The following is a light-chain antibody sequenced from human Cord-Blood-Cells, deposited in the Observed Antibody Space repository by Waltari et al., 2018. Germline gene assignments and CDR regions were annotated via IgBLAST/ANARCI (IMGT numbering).Light chain of an antibody. CDR2: FNSECSH. CDR3: QTWGTGIRV. CDR1: SGHSSYA. Sequence: QLVLTQSPSASASLGASVKLTCTLSSGHSSYAIACHQQQPEKGPRYMMKFNSECSHSKGDGIPALFSGSSSGAERYLTISSLQSEDEADYYCQTWGTGIRVFGGGTKLTVL. J-gene: IGLJ3*02. V-gene: IGLV4-69*01.